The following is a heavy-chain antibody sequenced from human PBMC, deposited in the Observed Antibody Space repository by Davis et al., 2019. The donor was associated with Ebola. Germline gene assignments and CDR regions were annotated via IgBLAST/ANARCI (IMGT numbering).Heavy chain of an antibody. CDR3: ARAGQMSLFNDY. Sequence: GGSLRLSCAASGFTFSSYATHCVRQAPGKGLEYVSAISSNGGSTYYANSVKGRFTISRDNSKNTLYLQMGSLRAEDMAVYYCARAGQMSLFNDYWGQGTLVTVSS. J-gene: IGHJ4*02. CDR1: GFTFSSYA. CDR2: ISSNGGST. V-gene: IGHV3-64*01.